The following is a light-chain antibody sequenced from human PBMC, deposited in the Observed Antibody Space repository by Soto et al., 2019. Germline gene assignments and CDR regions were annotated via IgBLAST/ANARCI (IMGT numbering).Light chain of an antibody. CDR1: NIASTT. CDR3: QVWDSRADHPV. J-gene: IGLJ3*02. Sequence: SYELTQPPSVSVAPGQTARITCGGNNIASTTVHWYQERPGQAPVLVVYDDSDRPSGIPERFPGSNSGNTATLSISRVEAGDEADYYCQVWDSRADHPVFGGGTKLTVL. V-gene: IGLV3-21*02. CDR2: DDS.